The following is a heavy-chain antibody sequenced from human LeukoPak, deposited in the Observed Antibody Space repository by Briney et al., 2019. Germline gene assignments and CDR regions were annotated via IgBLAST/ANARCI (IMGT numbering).Heavy chain of an antibody. J-gene: IGHJ3*02. V-gene: IGHV3-30*04. Sequence: GRSLRLSCAASGFTFSSYAMHWVRQAPGKGLEWVAVISYDGSNKYYADSVKGRFTISRDNSKNTLYLQMNSLRAEDTAVYYCAKGGTARWWELRYAFDIWGQGTMVTVSS. CDR1: GFTFSSYA. CDR3: AKGGTARWWELRYAFDI. CDR2: ISYDGSNK. D-gene: IGHD1-26*01.